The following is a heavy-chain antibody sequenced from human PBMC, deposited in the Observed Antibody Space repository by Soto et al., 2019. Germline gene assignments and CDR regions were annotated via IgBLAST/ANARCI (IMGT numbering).Heavy chain of an antibody. CDR3: ARAVAVAADFDY. V-gene: IGHV1-3*01. CDR1: GYTFTSYA. Sequence: ASVKVSCKASGYTFTSYAMHWVRQAPGQRLEWMRWINAGNGNTKYSQKFQGRVTITRDTSASTAYMELSSLRSEDTAVYYCARAVAVAADFDYWGQGTLVTVSS. CDR2: INAGNGNT. J-gene: IGHJ4*02. D-gene: IGHD6-19*01.